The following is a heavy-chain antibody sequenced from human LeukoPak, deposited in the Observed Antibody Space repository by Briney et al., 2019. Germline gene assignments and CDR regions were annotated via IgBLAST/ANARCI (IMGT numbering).Heavy chain of an antibody. Sequence: GSSVKVSCKGSGYTFTSYGFSWVRHAPVQGLEWVGLIRAYNDNTNYAQKLQGRVTMTTDTSTSTDYMELRSLRSDDTAVYYCARVHYEILTGYSYVDYWGQGTLVTVSS. CDR3: ARVHYEILTGYSYVDY. J-gene: IGHJ4*02. V-gene: IGHV1-18*01. CDR1: GYTFTSYG. D-gene: IGHD3-9*01. CDR2: IRAYNDNT.